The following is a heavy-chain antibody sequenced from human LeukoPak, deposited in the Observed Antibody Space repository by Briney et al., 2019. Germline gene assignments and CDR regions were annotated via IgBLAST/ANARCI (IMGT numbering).Heavy chain of an antibody. J-gene: IGHJ4*02. V-gene: IGHV4-59*01. CDR3: AREGYSTSWYRVLNY. Sequence: SETLSLTCTVSGGSISSYYWSWIRQPPGKGLEWIGYIYYSGSTNYNPSLKSRVTISVDTSKNQFSLKLSSVTAADTAVYYCAREGYSTSWYRVLNYWGQGALVTVSS. CDR2: IYYSGST. CDR1: GGSISSYY. D-gene: IGHD6-13*01.